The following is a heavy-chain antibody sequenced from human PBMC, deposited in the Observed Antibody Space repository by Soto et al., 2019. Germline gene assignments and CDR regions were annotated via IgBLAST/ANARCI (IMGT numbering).Heavy chain of an antibody. V-gene: IGHV3-30*18. D-gene: IGHD6-19*01. CDR2: ISYDGSNK. Sequence: GGSLRLSCAASGFTFSSYGMHWVRQAPGKGLEWVAVISYDGSNKYYADSVKGRFTISRDNSKNTLYLQMNSLRAEDTAVYYCAKGYSSGWSPAHFDYWGQGTLVTVSS. CDR1: GFTFSSYG. CDR3: AKGYSSGWSPAHFDY. J-gene: IGHJ4*02.